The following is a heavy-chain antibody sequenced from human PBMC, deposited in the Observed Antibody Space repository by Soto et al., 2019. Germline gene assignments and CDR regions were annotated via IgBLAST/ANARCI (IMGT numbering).Heavy chain of an antibody. CDR2: IYHSGTA. CDR3: ARHIGVPGTRGFDY. Sequence: QVQLQESGPGLVKPSGTLSLTCAVSGASISDNNWWSWVRQPPGKGLEWIGEIYHSGTANYSPSLKSRVIISLDKSKNQISLQLSSVTAADSAVYYCARHIGVPGTRGFDYWGQGTLVTVSS. V-gene: IGHV4-4*02. CDR1: GASISDNNW. J-gene: IGHJ4*02. D-gene: IGHD3-3*01.